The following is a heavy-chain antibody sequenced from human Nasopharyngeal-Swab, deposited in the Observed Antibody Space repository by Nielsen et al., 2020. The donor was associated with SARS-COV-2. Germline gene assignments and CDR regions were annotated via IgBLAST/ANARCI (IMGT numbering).Heavy chain of an antibody. Sequence: WIRQPPGKGLEYVSAISSNGGSTYYADFVKGRFTISRDNSKNTLYLQMSSLRAEDTAVYYCVKGIRYSSGGGIPDDYWGQGTLVTVSS. D-gene: IGHD6-19*01. V-gene: IGHV3-64D*06. CDR3: VKGIRYSSGGGIPDDY. CDR2: ISSNGGST. J-gene: IGHJ4*02.